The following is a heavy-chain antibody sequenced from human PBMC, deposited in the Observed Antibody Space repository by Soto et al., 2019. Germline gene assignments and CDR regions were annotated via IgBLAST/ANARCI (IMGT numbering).Heavy chain of an antibody. CDR3: ARGYRVEGAYGAGAFFDY. D-gene: IGHD1-26*01. Sequence: EVQLVESGGDLVQPGRSLRLSCAASGFLVSSNYMSWVRQAPGKGLEWVSVIYSGSNTHYADSVKGRFTISRDNSKNTLYLKMNSLRAEDTAVYFCARGYRVEGAYGAGAFFDYWGQGTLVTVSS. CDR1: GFLVSSNY. CDR2: IYSGSNT. V-gene: IGHV3-66*01. J-gene: IGHJ4*02.